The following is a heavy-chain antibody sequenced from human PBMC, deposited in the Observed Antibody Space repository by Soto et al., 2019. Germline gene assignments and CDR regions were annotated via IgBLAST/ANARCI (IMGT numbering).Heavy chain of an antibody. J-gene: IGHJ5*02. D-gene: IGHD3-22*01. Sequence: SETPSLTCSVSGDSIGNSRFYWAWIRHPPGEGLEWIGSIYHTGNAYYNPSLKSRVTISVDTSKNQFSLKLTSVTAADAALYYCARDFFDSSDYTTNWFDPWGQG. V-gene: IGHV4-39*01. CDR3: ARDFFDSSDYTTNWFDP. CDR2: IYHTGNA. CDR1: GDSIGNSRFY.